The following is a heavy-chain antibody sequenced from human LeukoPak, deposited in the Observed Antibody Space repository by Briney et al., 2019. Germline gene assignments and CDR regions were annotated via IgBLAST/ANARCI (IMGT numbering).Heavy chain of an antibody. CDR2: IYYSGST. CDR3: ARDSCSSTSCYVGRWFDP. D-gene: IGHD2-2*01. J-gene: IGHJ5*02. Sequence: SETLSLTCTVSGGSISSSSYDWGWIRQPPGKGLEWIGSIYYSGSTYYNPSLKSRVTISVDTSKNQFSLKLSSVTAADTAVYYCARDSCSSTSCYVGRWFDPWGQGTLVTVSS. V-gene: IGHV4-39*07. CDR1: GGSISSSSYD.